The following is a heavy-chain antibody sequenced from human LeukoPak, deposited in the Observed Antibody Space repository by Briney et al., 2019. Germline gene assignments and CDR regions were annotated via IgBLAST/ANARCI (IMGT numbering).Heavy chain of an antibody. Sequence: PGGSLRLSCAASGFTFSSYTMNWVRRAPGKGLEWVSSIDTDDSYMYYADSVKGRFTLSRDNAESSVNLQMSSLRAEDTAVYYCATKYSAGWLFDHWGQGTLVTVSS. CDR2: IDTDDSYM. J-gene: IGHJ4*02. D-gene: IGHD5-12*01. V-gene: IGHV3-21*01. CDR1: GFTFSSYT. CDR3: ATKYSAGWLFDH.